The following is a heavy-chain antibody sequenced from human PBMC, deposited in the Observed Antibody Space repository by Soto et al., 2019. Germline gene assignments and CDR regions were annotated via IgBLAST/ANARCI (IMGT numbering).Heavy chain of an antibody. CDR3: ARISSASSGWRPDH. V-gene: IGHV1-18*04. J-gene: IGHJ4*02. D-gene: IGHD6-19*01. CDR1: GYTFTSNS. CDR2: INVYNGNT. Sequence: GASVKVSCKASGYTFTSNSIGWVRQAPGQGLEWMGWINVYNGNTKYAQQLQGRVTLTTDTSTSTAYMDLRSLRSDDTAVYYGARISSASSGWRPDHWGQGALVTVSS.